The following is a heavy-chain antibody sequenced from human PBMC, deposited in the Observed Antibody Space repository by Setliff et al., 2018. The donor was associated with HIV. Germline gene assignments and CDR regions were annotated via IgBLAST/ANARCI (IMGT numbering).Heavy chain of an antibody. D-gene: IGHD3-10*01. Sequence: PSETLSLTCTVSGGSSSSSSYYWGWIRPPPGKGLEWIGSIYYSGSTYHNPSLKSRVTMSVDQSKNQFSLKLTSVTAADTAVYYCARDRHSSGLGSYGPWGPGTLVTVSS. CDR2: IYYSGST. V-gene: IGHV4-39*07. CDR1: GGSSSSSSYY. J-gene: IGHJ5*02. CDR3: ARDRHSSGLGSYGP.